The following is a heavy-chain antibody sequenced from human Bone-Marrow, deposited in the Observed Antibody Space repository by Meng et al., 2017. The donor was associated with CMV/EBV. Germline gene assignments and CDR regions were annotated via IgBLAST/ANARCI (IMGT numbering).Heavy chain of an antibody. CDR1: GFTFSSYA. Sequence: GESLKISCAASGFTFSSYAMHWVRQAPGKGLEWVAVIAYDGSNKYYADSVKGRFTISRDNSKNTLYLQMNRLRAEDTAVYYCAKDALIVVVPAAIPTAMGYYYGMDVWGQGTTVTVSS. V-gene: IGHV3-30*04. D-gene: IGHD2-2*02. CDR3: AKDALIVVVPAAIPTAMGYYYGMDV. CDR2: IAYDGSNK. J-gene: IGHJ6*02.